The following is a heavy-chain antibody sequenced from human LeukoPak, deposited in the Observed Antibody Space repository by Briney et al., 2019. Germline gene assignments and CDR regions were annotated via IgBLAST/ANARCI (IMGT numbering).Heavy chain of an antibody. J-gene: IGHJ4*02. Sequence: SETLSLTCTVSGGSISSYYWSWIRQPPGKGLEWIGYIYYSGSTNYNPSLKSRVTISVDTSKNQFSLKLSSVTAADTAVYYCARGLGYYDSSGYHYVYYFDYWGQGTLVTVSS. D-gene: IGHD3-22*01. CDR2: IYYSGST. CDR1: GGSISSYY. CDR3: ARGLGYYDSSGYHYVYYFDY. V-gene: IGHV4-59*01.